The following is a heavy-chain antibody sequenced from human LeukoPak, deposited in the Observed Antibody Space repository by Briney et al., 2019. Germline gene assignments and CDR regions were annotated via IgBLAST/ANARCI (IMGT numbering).Heavy chain of an antibody. CDR3: ARDIRYYYDSSGYYMDV. CDR2: IKQDGSEK. D-gene: IGHD3-22*01. V-gene: IGHV3-7*01. CDR1: GFTFSSYW. Sequence: GGSLRLSCAASGFTFSSYWMSWVRQAPGKGLEWVANIKQDGSEKYYVDSVKGRFTISRDNAKNSLYLKMNSLRAEDTAVYYCARDIRYYYDSSGYYMDVWGKGTTVTVSS. J-gene: IGHJ6*03.